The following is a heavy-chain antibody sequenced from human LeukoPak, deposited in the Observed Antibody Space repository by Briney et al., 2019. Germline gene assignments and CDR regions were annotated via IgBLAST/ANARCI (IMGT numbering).Heavy chain of an antibody. D-gene: IGHD3-10*01. CDR2: IYPGDSDT. Sequence: LGESLKISCKGSGYIFTNYWIGWVRQLPAKGLEGMGIIYPGDSDTRYSPSFQGQVTISADKSISTAYLQWSSLKAADTAMYYCASYGSGSYYAYFDYWGQGTLVTVSS. CDR3: ASYGSGSYYAYFDY. CDR1: GYIFTNYW. J-gene: IGHJ4*02. V-gene: IGHV5-51*01.